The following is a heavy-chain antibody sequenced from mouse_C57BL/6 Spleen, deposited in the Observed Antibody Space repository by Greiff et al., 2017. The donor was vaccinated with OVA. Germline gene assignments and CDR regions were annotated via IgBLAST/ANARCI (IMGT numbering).Heavy chain of an antibody. V-gene: IGHV14-2*01. D-gene: IGHD2-1*01. CDR1: GFNIKDYY. CDR3: ERWTIYGNYGGAY. J-gene: IGHJ3*01. CDR2: IDPEDGET. Sequence: VQLQQSGAELVKPGASVKLSCTASGFNIKDYYMHWVKQRTEQGLEWIGRIDPEDGETKYAPKFQGKATITADTSSNTAYMQLSSLTTEDSAIYDSERWTIYGNYGGAYWGQGTLVTVSA.